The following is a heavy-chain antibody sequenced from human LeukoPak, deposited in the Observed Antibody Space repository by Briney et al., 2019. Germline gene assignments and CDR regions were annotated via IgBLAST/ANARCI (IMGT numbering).Heavy chain of an antibody. CDR3: ASSNEFYYDTSTYVDY. D-gene: IGHD3-22*01. CDR1: GFPFSRYA. J-gene: IGHJ4*02. V-gene: IGHV3-30-3*01. CDR2: RSHGGGIE. Sequence: PGTSLRLSCAASGFPFSRYAVHWVRQAPGKGLEWVALRSHGGGIEDYADSVKGRFTISRDNSRNTLYLQMNSLKPEDTAVYYCASSNEFYYDTSTYVDYWGQGTLVTVSS.